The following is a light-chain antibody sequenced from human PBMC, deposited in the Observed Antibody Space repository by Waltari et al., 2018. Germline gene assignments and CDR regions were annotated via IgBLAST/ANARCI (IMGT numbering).Light chain of an antibody. Sequence: EIVLTQSPGTLSLSPGERATLSCRASQSVSRSLAWYQQKPGQAPRLLIYDASTRATGIPDRVSGSASGTDSSITISRLEPEDFAVYYCQKYVSLPATFGQGTKVEIK. CDR2: DAS. J-gene: IGKJ1*01. CDR1: QSVSRS. CDR3: QKYVSLPAT. V-gene: IGKV3-20*01.